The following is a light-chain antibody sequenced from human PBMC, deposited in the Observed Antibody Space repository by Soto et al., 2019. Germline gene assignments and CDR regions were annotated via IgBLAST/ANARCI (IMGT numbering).Light chain of an antibody. J-gene: IGKJ2*01. CDR1: QSVFYSSNNKNY. CDR2: WAC. Sequence: DIVMTQSPDSLAVSLGERATINCKSSQSVFYSSNNKNYLAWYQQKPGQPPKLLIYWACTRESGVPDRFSGSGSGTDFALTISSLQAEDVALYYCQQYYDTPPYTFGQGPKLEIK. V-gene: IGKV4-1*01. CDR3: QQYYDTPPYT.